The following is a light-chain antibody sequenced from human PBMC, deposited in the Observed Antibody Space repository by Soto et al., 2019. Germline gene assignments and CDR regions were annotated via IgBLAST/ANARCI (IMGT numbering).Light chain of an antibody. J-gene: IGKJ1*01. V-gene: IGKV1-39*01. CDR3: QQSYSNPPT. CDR1: QSISSY. Sequence: DIQMTQSPSSLSASVGDRVTITRRASQSISSYLNWYQQKQGKAPKILIYAASSLQSGVPSRFSGSGSGTDFTLPISSLQPEDFETYYCQQSYSNPPTFGQGTKVDIK. CDR2: AAS.